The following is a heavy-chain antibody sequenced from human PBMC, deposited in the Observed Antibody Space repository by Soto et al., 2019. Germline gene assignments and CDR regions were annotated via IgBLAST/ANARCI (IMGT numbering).Heavy chain of an antibody. V-gene: IGHV4-34*01. CDR3: ARCMELVYYCAMDV. J-gene: IGHJ6*02. Sequence: KTSETLSLTSAVYGGSFSGYYWRWIRQPPGMGLEWIGEINHSGSTNYNPSLKSRVTISVDTSKNQFSLKLSSVTAADTAVYYCARCMELVYYCAMDVWGQGTTVTVSS. CDR1: GGSFSGYY. CDR2: INHSGST. D-gene: IGHD1-7*01.